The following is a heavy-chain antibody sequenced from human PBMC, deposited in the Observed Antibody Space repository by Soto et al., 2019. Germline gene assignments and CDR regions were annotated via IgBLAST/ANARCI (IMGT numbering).Heavy chain of an antibody. CDR3: VRGQVVADQH. J-gene: IGHJ4*02. CDR2: LSYGGST. Sequence: SETLSLTCSVSGGSISTNNYSWGWVRQPPGKGLEWIGSLSYGGSTYSNPSLKSRVTISVDMSKNQVSLELNSVTAADTAVYYCVRGQVVADQHWGQGTLVTVSS. D-gene: IGHD2-15*01. CDR1: GGSISTNNYS. V-gene: IGHV4-39*01.